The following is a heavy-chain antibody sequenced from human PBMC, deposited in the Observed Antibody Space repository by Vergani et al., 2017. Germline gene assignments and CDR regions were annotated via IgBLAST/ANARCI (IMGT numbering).Heavy chain of an antibody. D-gene: IGHD1-26*01. CDR2: ISGSGGST. CDR1: GFPFSSYA. CDR3: AKDLLLMSGGYEGLSDY. Sequence: EVQLLESGGGLVQPGGSLRLSCAASGFPFSSYAMSWVRQPPGKGLEWVSAISGSGGSTYYEDTVKGRFTISRNNSKNTLYLQMNSLRAEDTAVYYCAKDLLLMSGGYEGLSDYWGQGTLVTVSS. J-gene: IGHJ4*02. V-gene: IGHV3-23*01.